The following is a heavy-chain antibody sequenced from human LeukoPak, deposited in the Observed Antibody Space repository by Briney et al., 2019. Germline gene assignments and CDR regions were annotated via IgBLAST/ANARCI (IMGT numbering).Heavy chain of an antibody. J-gene: IGHJ4*02. Sequence: SETLSLTCGVYGVTFSGYSWSWIRQPPGKGLQWIGQINHNGATSYIPPLKSRVTISVDTPKNQVSLNLTSVTAADTAVYYCARSGGYENFDYWGQGTLVSVSS. D-gene: IGHD5-12*01. CDR1: GVTFSGYS. CDR2: INHNGAT. V-gene: IGHV4-34*01. CDR3: ARSGGYENFDY.